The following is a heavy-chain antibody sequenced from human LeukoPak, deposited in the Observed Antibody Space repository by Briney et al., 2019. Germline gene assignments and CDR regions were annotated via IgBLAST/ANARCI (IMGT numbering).Heavy chain of an antibody. J-gene: IGHJ4*02. D-gene: IGHD2-2*01. Sequence: SETLSLTCTVSGDSISSYFWSWIRQPPGKGLEWIGYIYYSGSTYYNPSLKSRVTISVDTSKNQFSLKLSSVTAADTAVYYCARRLGGYCSSASCQHFDYWGQGTLVTVSS. CDR1: GDSISSYF. CDR3: ARRLGGYCSSASCQHFDY. V-gene: IGHV4-59*06. CDR2: IYYSGST.